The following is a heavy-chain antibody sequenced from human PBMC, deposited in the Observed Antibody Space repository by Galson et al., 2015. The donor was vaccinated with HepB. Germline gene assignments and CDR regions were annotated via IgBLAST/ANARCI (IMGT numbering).Heavy chain of an antibody. D-gene: IGHD5-18*01. CDR1: GFTVSSNY. CDR3: ARAGYSYGYDY. J-gene: IGHJ4*02. V-gene: IGHV3-53*01. CDR2: IYSCGST. Sequence: SLRLSCAASGFTVSSNYMSWVRQAPGKGLEWVSVIYSCGSTYYADSVKGRLTISRDNSKNTLYLQMNSLRAEDTAVYYCARAGYSYGYDYWGQGTLVTVSS.